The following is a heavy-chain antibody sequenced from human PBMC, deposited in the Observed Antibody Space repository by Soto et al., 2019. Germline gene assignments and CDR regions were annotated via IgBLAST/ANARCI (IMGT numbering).Heavy chain of an antibody. D-gene: IGHD2-8*02. CDR3: ARDKITGLFDY. J-gene: IGHJ4*02. Sequence: SGTLSLTCTVPDGSVSRGGYYWSWIRQPPGKGLECVGYIYYSGSTNYNPSLKSRVTISVDTSKNQFSLKLSSVTAADTAVYYCARDKITGLFDYWGQGTLVTVSS. CDR1: DGSVSRGGYY. V-gene: IGHV4-61*08. CDR2: IYYSGST.